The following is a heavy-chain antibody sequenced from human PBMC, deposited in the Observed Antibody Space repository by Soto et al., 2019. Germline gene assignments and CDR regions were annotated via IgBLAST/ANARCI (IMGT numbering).Heavy chain of an antibody. J-gene: IGHJ4*01. Sequence: PGGSLRLSCAVSGLTFSNYAMTWVRQAPGKGLEWVSAIGSSGVTTTIYYADSVKGRFTISRDNARNSLYLQMNSLRVEDTAVYYCVRDRSARVPTSIDYWGHGTLVTVSS. CDR1: GLTFSNYA. CDR3: VRDRSARVPTSIDY. D-gene: IGHD1-26*01. CDR2: IGSSGVTTTI. V-gene: IGHV3-23*01.